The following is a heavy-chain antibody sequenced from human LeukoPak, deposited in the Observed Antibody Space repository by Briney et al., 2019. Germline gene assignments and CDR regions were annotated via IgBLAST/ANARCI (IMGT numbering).Heavy chain of an antibody. CDR1: GGSISSYY. CDR3: ARDREFYSSSWYDNYYYYYMDV. J-gene: IGHJ6*03. Sequence: SETLSLTCTVSGGSISSYYWSWIRQPPGKGLEWIGYIYYSGSTNYNPSLKSRVTISVDTSKNQFSLKLSSVTAADTAVYYCARDREFYSSSWYDNYYYYYMDVWGKGTTVTVSS. D-gene: IGHD6-13*01. CDR2: IYYSGST. V-gene: IGHV4-59*12.